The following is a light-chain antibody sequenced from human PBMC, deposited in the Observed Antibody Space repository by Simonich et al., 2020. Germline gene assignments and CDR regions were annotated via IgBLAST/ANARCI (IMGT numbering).Light chain of an antibody. CDR1: QSVSSN. CDR2: GAS. CDR3: QQYNNWHT. J-gene: IGKJ1*01. Sequence: EIVMTQSPATLSVSPGERATLSCRASQSVSSNLAWYQQKPGPAPRLLIYGASTRATGIPARFSGSGSGTEFTLTISSMQSEDFAVYYCQQYNNWHTFGQGTKVEIK. V-gene: IGKV3-15*01.